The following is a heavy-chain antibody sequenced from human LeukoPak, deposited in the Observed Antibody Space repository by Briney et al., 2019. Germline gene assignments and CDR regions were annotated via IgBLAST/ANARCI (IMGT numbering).Heavy chain of an antibody. D-gene: IGHD6-13*01. Sequence: PSETLSLTCTVSGGSISSYYWSWIRQPPGKGLEWIGYIYYSGSTNYNPSLKSRVTISVDTSKNQFSLKLSSVTAADTAVYYCARDIGSRLAAGFYYMDVWGKGTTVTVSS. CDR3: ARDIGSRLAAGFYYMDV. V-gene: IGHV4-59*01. J-gene: IGHJ6*03. CDR2: IYYSGST. CDR1: GGSISSYY.